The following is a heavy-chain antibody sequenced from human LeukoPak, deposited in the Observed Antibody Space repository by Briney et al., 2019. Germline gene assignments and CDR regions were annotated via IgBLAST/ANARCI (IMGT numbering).Heavy chain of an antibody. CDR3: AKNHEAFSSSWYGA. CDR2: IRYDGSNK. J-gene: IGHJ4*02. V-gene: IGHV3-30*02. Sequence: GGSLRLSCAASGFTFSNYAMHWVRQAPGKGLEWVAFIRYDGSNKYYADSVKGRFTISRDNSKNTLYLQMNSLRAENTAVYYCAKNHEAFSSSWYGAWGQGTLVTVSS. D-gene: IGHD6-13*01. CDR1: GFTFSNYA.